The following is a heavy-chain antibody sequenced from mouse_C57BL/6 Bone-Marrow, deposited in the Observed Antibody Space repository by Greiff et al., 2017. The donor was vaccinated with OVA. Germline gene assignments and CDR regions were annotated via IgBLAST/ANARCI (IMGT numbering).Heavy chain of an antibody. V-gene: IGHV1-50*01. CDR2: IDPSDSYT. Sequence: QVQLQQPGAELVKPGASVKLSCKASGYTFTSYWMQWVKQRPGQGLEWIGEIDPSDSYTNYNQKFKGKATLTVDTSSSTAYMQLSSLTSEDSAVYYCAREGIYDGYYEEVDWGQGTTLTVSS. J-gene: IGHJ2*01. D-gene: IGHD2-3*01. CDR1: GYTFTSYW. CDR3: AREGIYDGYYEEVD.